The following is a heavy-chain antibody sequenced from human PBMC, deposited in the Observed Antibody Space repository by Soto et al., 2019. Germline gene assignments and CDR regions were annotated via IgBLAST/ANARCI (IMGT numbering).Heavy chain of an antibody. CDR2: IYYGGIT. V-gene: IGHV4-30-4*01. Sequence: QVQLQESGPGLLKPSQTMSLSCTVSGGSVNSGDYYWSWIRQPPGKGLEWIGYIYYGGITSSNPSLKSRLTISIDTSKNQFSLKLSSVTAEDTAVYYCARQYGGYEYYFDYWGQGTLVTVSS. CDR3: ARQYGGYEYYFDY. J-gene: IGHJ4*02. CDR1: GGSVNSGDYY. D-gene: IGHD5-12*01.